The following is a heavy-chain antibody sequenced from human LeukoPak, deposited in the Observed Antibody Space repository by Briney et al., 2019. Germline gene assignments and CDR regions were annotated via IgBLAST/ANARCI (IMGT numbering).Heavy chain of an antibody. J-gene: IGHJ4*02. CDR3: ASVYDYVQS. D-gene: IGHD3-16*01. Sequence: PSETLSLTCTVSGGSVNSGSYYWSWIRQPPGKGLEWIGYIYYSGTTNCNPSLKSRVTISVDTSKNQFSLKMSSVTAADTVVYYCASVYDYVQSWGQGTLVTVSS. V-gene: IGHV4-61*01. CDR1: GGSVNSGSYY. CDR2: IYYSGTT.